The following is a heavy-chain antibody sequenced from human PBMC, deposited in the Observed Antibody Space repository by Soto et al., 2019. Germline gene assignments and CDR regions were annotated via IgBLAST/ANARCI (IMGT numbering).Heavy chain of an antibody. Sequence: GGSLRLSCAASGFTFSSYAMSWVRQAPGKGLEWVSSISGSGGGTYYADSVKGRFTFSRDNSKNTLYLQMNSLRAEDTAVYYCAKFGMAATKRSPPYYIDYWGQGALVTVS. D-gene: IGHD3-16*01. CDR3: AKFGMAATKRSPPYYIDY. V-gene: IGHV3-23*01. CDR1: GFTFSSYA. CDR2: ISGSGGGT. J-gene: IGHJ4*02.